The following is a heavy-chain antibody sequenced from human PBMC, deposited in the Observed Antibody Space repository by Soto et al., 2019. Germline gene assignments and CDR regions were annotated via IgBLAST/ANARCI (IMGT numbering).Heavy chain of an antibody. CDR1: GYTFTGDY. J-gene: IGHJ6*02. Sequence: ASVKVSGKASGYTFTGDYMPWVRQAPGQGLEWMGWINPNSGGTNYAQNFQGWVTMTRDTSISTADMELITLRSDDTAVYYCARETGYGQQKLVTSVINGMDVWGQGTTVTVSS. V-gene: IGHV1-2*04. CDR3: ARETGYGQQKLVTSVINGMDV. CDR2: INPNSGGT. D-gene: IGHD6-13*01.